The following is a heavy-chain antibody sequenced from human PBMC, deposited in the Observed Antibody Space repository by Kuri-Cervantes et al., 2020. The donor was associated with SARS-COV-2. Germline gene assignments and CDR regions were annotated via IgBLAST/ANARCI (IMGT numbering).Heavy chain of an antibody. Sequence: GGSLRLSCAASEFTFSSYDVTWVRQAPGMGLEWVSSISSGSDYIYYADSVKGRFTISRDNSKNTVYLQMNSLRAEDTAVYYCARDLGGVSGPFDYWGQGTLVTVSS. V-gene: IGHV3-21*04. CDR3: ARDLGGVSGPFDY. CDR1: EFTFSSYD. CDR2: ISSGSDYI. D-gene: IGHD3-16*01. J-gene: IGHJ4*02.